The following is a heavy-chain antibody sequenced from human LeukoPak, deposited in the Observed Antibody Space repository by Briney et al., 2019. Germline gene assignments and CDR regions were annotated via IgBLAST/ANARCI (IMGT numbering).Heavy chain of an antibody. CDR1: GYTFTSYG. V-gene: IGHV1-18*01. D-gene: IGHD2-2*01. J-gene: IGHJ6*02. CDR3: ARVVLGYCSSTSCYAPYYYGMDV. Sequence: ASVKVSCKASGYTFTSYGISWARQAPGQGLEWMGWISAYNGNTNYAQKLQGRVTMATDTSTSTAYMELRSLRSDDTAVYYCARVVLGYCSSTSCYAPYYYGMDVWGQGTTVTVSS. CDR2: ISAYNGNT.